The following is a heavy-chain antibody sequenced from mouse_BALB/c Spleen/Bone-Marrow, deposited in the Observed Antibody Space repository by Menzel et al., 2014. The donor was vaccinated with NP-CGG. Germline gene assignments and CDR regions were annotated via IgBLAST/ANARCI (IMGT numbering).Heavy chain of an antibody. V-gene: IGHV4-1*02. CDR2: INPDSSTI. J-gene: IGHJ3*01. CDR1: GFDFSRYW. CDR3: ARLGYYGALAY. Sequence: EVKLQESGGGLVQPGGSLKLSCAVSGFDFSRYWMSWVRQAPGKGLEWIGEINPDSSTINYTPSLKDKFIISRDNAKNTLYLQMSKVRSEDTALYYCARLGYYGALAYWGQGTLVTVSA. D-gene: IGHD1-1*01.